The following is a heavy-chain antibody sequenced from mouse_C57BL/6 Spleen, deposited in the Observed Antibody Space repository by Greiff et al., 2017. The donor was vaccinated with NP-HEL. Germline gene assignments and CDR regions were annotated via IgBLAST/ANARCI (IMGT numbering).Heavy chain of an antibody. V-gene: IGHV14-2*01. CDR3: ARWGGDYCDY. Sequence: VQLQQSGAELVKPGASVKLSCTASGFNINDSYMHWVKQRTEQCLAWIGRIDPEVGGTKYAPKFQGKATITAATSSTTAYPPLSSLTSEHTAVYYCARWGGDYCDYWGQGTTLTASS. CDR1: GFNINDSY. J-gene: IGHJ2*01. CDR2: IDPEVGGT.